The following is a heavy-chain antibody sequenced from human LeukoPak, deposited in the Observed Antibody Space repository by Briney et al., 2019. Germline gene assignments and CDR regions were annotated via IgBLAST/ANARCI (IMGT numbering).Heavy chain of an antibody. J-gene: IGHJ1*01. D-gene: IGHD6-19*01. CDR3: AREVVNATVAGTEYFQH. CDR2: INPNSGGT. Sequence: ASVKVSCKASGYTFTGYYMHWVRQAPGQGLEWMGWINPNSGGTNYAQKFQGRVTMTRDTSISTAYMELSRLRSDDTAVYYCAREVVNATVAGTEYFQHWGQGTLVTVSS. CDR1: GYTFTGYY. V-gene: IGHV1-2*02.